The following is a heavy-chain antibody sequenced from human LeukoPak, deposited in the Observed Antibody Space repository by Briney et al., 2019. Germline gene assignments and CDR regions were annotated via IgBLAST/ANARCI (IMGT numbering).Heavy chain of an antibody. CDR3: ARAGGSGILPDY. CDR2: IYYSGST. CDR1: GGSISSSSYY. Sequence: PSETLSLTCTVSGGSISSSSYYWGWIRQPPGKGLEWIGSIYYSGSTNYNPSLKSRVTISVDTSKNQFSLKLSSVTAADTAVYYCARAGGSGILPDYWGQGTLVTVSS. J-gene: IGHJ4*02. D-gene: IGHD3-10*01. V-gene: IGHV4-39*07.